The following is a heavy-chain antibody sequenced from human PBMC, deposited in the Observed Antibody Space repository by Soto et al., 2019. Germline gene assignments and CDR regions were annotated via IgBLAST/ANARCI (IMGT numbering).Heavy chain of an antibody. CDR1: GASVSSGDYY. J-gene: IGHJ5*02. Sequence: PSETLSLTCTVSGASVSSGDYYWTWIRQPPGKGLEWIGYVFYSGSTNYNPSLKSRITISIDMSKNQFSLKLSSVTAADTAEYYCARAGALNWFDPWGQETLVTVSS. CDR3: ARAGALNWFDP. CDR2: VFYSGST. V-gene: IGHV4-61*08. D-gene: IGHD3-16*01.